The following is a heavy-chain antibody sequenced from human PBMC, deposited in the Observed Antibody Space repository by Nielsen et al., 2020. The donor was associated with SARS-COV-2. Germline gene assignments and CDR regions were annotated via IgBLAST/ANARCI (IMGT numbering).Heavy chain of an antibody. Sequence: ASVKVSCKTSGYTFTSYDVNWVRQAPGQGLEWMGWMNPNSDNTGYAQKFQGRVTMTSNTSISTAYMELSSLKPEDTAVYFCVLTPLLGGDYWGQGTLLTVSS. CDR2: MNPNSDNT. V-gene: IGHV1-8*01. CDR3: VLTPLLGGDY. CDR1: GYTFTSYD. J-gene: IGHJ4*02.